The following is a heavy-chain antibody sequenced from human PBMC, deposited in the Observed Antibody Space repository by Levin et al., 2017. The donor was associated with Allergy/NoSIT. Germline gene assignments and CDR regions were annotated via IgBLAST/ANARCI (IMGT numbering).Heavy chain of an antibody. V-gene: IGHV4-59*01. J-gene: IGHJ3*02. Sequence: SETLSLTCTVVGGSTNNYYWNWIRQPPGKGLEWIGYVFHSGRVDYNPSLKSRVTISKDRFKNQFYLRLSSVTAADTAVYYCARGDLFDIWGQGTMVTVSS. CDR2: VFHSGRV. CDR3: ARGDLFDI. CDR1: GGSTNNYY.